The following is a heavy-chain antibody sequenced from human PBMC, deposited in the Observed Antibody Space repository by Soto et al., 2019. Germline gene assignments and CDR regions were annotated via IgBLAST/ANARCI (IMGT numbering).Heavy chain of an antibody. D-gene: IGHD2-2*01. CDR2: ISAYNGNT. Sequence: ASVKVSCKASGYTFTSYGISWVRQAPGQGLEWMGWISAYNGNTNYAQKLQGRVTMTTDTSTSTAYMELRSLRSDDTAVYYCARGRYCSSTSCPAGYYYYYMDVWGKGTTVTVSS. J-gene: IGHJ6*03. CDR3: ARGRYCSSTSCPAGYYYYYMDV. V-gene: IGHV1-18*01. CDR1: GYTFTSYG.